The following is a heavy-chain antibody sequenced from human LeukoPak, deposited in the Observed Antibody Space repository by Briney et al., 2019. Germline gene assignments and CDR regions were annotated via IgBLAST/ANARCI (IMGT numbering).Heavy chain of an antibody. CDR3: ARHLNYCSGGSCYLPHFDY. D-gene: IGHD2-15*01. V-gene: IGHV4-38-2*01. J-gene: IGHJ4*02. CDR2: IYHSGST. CDR1: GYSISSGYY. Sequence: SETLSLTCAVSGYSISSGYYWGWIRQPPGKGLEWIGSIYHSGSTYYNPSLKSRVTISVDTSKNQFSLKLSSVTAADTAVYYCARHLNYCSGGSCYLPHFDYWGQGTLVTVSS.